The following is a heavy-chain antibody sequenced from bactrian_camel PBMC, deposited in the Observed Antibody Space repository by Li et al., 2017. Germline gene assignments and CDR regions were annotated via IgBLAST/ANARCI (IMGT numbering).Heavy chain of an antibody. CDR2: IDKSGSP. Sequence: HVQLVESGGGSVQAGGSLRLSCAASGRTYSKWCMGWFRQAPGKEREGVAAIDKSGSPTYTYSVMGRFTIAKDNVKSTVYLQMNSLKPEDTAMYYCGAKYAGFDHSAGCDFDFPYSGQGTQVTVS. D-gene: IGHD4*01. J-gene: IGHJ4*01. V-gene: IGHV3S53*01. CDR1: GRTYSKWC.